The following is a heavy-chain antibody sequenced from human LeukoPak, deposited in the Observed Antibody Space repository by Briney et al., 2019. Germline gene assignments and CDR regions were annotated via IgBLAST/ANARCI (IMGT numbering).Heavy chain of an antibody. CDR1: GFTVSSNY. D-gene: IGHD3-10*01. Sequence: GGSLRLSCAASGFTVSSNYMSWVRQAPGKGLEWVSVIYSGGSTYYADSVKGRFTISRDNSKNTLYLQMNSLRAEDTAVYYCAKARITMVRGAYPYWGQGTLVTVSS. V-gene: IGHV3-53*01. CDR2: IYSGGST. J-gene: IGHJ4*02. CDR3: AKARITMVRGAYPY.